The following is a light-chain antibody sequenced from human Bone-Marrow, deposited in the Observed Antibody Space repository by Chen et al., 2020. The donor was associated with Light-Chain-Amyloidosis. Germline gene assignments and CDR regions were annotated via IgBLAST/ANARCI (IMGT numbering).Light chain of an antibody. Sequence: QSALTQPASVSGSPGQSITISCTGTSSDVGGDNHVSWYQQHPDKASKLMIYEVTNRPSWVPDRFAGSKSDNTASLTISGLQTEDEADYFYSSYTITNTLVFGSGTRVTVL. CDR3: SSYTITNTLV. V-gene: IGLV2-14*01. CDR2: EVT. J-gene: IGLJ1*01. CDR1: SSDVGGDNH.